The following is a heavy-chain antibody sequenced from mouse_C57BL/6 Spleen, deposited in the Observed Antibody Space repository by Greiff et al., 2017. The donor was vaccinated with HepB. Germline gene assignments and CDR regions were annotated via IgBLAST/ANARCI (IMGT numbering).Heavy chain of an antibody. J-gene: IGHJ1*03. V-gene: IGHV10-3*01. CDR2: IRSKSSNYAT. CDR3: VRRGGYYYGSEGYFDV. Sequence: GGGLVQPKGSLKLSCAASGFTFNTYAMHWVRQAPGKGLEWVARIRSKSSNYATYYADSVKDRFTISRDDSQSMLYLQMNNLKTEDTAMYYCVRRGGYYYGSEGYFDVWGTGTTVTVSS. CDR1: GFTFNTYA. D-gene: IGHD1-1*01.